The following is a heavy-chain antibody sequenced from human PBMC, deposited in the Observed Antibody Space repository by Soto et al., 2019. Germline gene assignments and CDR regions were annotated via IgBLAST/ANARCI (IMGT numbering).Heavy chain of an antibody. V-gene: IGHV4-30-4*01. D-gene: IGHD4-4*01. J-gene: IGHJ3*02. Sequence: QVQLQESGPGLVKPSQTLSLTCTVSGGSISSGDYYWSWIRQPPGKGLEWIGYIYYSGSTYYNPSLKSRVTISVDTSKNQCSLKLSSVTAADTAVYYCARDQPRSMTTVTTFAFDIWGQGTMVTVSS. CDR1: GGSISSGDYY. CDR3: ARDQPRSMTTVTTFAFDI. CDR2: IYYSGST.